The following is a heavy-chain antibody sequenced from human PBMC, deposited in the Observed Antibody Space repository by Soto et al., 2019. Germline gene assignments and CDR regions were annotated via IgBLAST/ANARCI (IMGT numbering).Heavy chain of an antibody. J-gene: IGHJ4*02. V-gene: IGHV4-34*01. D-gene: IGHD3-22*01. CDR1: GGSFSGYY. CDR3: ARGGYYDSSGYNRYYFDY. CDR2: INHSGST. Sequence: QVQLQQWGAGLLKPSETLSLTCAVYGGSFSGYYWSWIRQPPGKGLEWMGEINHSGSTNYNPSLKSRVTISVDTSKNQFSLKLSSVTAADTAVYYCARGGYYDSSGYNRYYFDYWGQGTLVTLSS.